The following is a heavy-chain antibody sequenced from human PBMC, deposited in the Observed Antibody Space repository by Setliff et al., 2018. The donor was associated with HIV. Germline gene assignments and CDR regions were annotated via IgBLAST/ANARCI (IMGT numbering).Heavy chain of an antibody. V-gene: IGHV1-2*06. D-gene: IGHD3-3*01. J-gene: IGHJ3*02. CDR1: GYTFTGFY. Sequence: GASVKVSCKASGYTFTGFYIHWVRQAPGQGLEWMGRINPNSGVTNSAQKFQGRVTMTRDTSISTAYLELSRLRYDDTAVYYCARDRNDLWSGTLSGLHAVDIWGQGQWSPSPQ. CDR3: ARDRNDLWSGTLSGLHAVDI. CDR2: INPNSGVT.